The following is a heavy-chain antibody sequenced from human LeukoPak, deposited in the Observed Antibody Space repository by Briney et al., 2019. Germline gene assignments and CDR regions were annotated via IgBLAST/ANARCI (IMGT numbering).Heavy chain of an antibody. V-gene: IGHV3-74*01. CDR2: IGSDGSSD. CDR3: ALSYYYDHPDALDI. CDR1: GFTFSNYF. Sequence: GWSLTLSCPASGFTFSNYFIHWVRQGPGKGLVGVSRIGSDGSSDNSADSVSGRSTIPRDRHKNTVLLQMYSLRAEDTAIYYCALSYYYDHPDALDIWGQGTMVT. J-gene: IGHJ3*02. D-gene: IGHD3-22*01.